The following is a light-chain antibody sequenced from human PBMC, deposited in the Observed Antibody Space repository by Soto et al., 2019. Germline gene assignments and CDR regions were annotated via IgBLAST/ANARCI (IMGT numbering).Light chain of an antibody. CDR3: QQYGSSPRT. J-gene: IGKJ1*01. Sequence: EIVLTQSPGTLSLSPGERATLSCRASQSVINRYLAWYQQKPGQAPRLLSYGASSRATGIPDRFSGSGSGTDFTLTISRLEPEDFAVYYCQQYGSSPRTFGQGTKVEIK. CDR1: QSVINRY. V-gene: IGKV3-20*01. CDR2: GAS.